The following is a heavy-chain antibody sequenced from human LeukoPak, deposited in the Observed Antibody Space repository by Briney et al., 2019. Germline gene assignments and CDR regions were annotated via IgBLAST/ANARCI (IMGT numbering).Heavy chain of an antibody. Sequence: GGSLRLSCAASGFTFSSYGMHWARQAPGKGLEWVAFIRYDGSNKYYADSVKGRFTISRDNSKNTLYLQMNSLRAEDTAVYYCAKDLDSSGSFDYWGQRTLVTVSS. D-gene: IGHD3-22*01. CDR1: GFTFSSYG. CDR2: IRYDGSNK. J-gene: IGHJ4*02. CDR3: AKDLDSSGSFDY. V-gene: IGHV3-30*02.